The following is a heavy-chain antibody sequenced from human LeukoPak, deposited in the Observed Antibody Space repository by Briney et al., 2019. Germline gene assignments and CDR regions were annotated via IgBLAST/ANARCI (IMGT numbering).Heavy chain of an antibody. Sequence: GGSLRLSCAASGFTFTSYAMSWVRQAPGKGLEWVTTARGDGTTYYADSVKGRLTVSRDNPKNTLYLQMNSLRAEDTAIYYCAKGDSYSGYATPHYWGKGTLVTVSS. V-gene: IGHV3-23*01. CDR3: AKGDSYSGYATPHY. J-gene: IGHJ4*02. CDR1: GFTFTSYA. CDR2: ARGDGTT. D-gene: IGHD5-12*01.